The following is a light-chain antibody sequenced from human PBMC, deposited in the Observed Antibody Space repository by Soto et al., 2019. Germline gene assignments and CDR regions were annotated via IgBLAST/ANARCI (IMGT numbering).Light chain of an antibody. J-gene: IGLJ1*01. CDR1: SANIGSNT. CDR2: YNN. V-gene: IGLV1-44*01. Sequence: QSVLTQPPSASGTLGQTVTISCSVGSANIGSNTVHWYRQLPGTAPKLLIYYNNQRPSGVPDRFSGSKSGTSASLAISGLQSDDEADYYCAAWDDNRQVLFGTGTKLTVL. CDR3: AAWDDNRQVL.